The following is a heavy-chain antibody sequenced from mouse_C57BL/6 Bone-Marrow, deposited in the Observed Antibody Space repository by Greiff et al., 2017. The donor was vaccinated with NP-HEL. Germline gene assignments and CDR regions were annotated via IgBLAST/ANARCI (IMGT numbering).Heavy chain of an antibody. CDR3: ARGLLWLRRRDYYAMDY. Sequence: QVQLKQPGAELVKPGASVKLSCKASGYTFTRYWMHWVKQRPGQGLEWIGMIHPNSGSTNYNAKFKSKAPLTVDKSSSTAYMQLSSLTSEDSAVYYCARGLLWLRRRDYYAMDYWGQGTSVTVSS. J-gene: IGHJ4*01. D-gene: IGHD2-2*01. CDR2: IHPNSGST. CDR1: GYTFTRYW. V-gene: IGHV1-64*01.